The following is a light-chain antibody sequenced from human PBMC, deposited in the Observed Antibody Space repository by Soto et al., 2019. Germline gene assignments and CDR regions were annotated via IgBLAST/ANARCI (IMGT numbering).Light chain of an antibody. CDR2: GAS. V-gene: IGKV3-15*01. CDR1: QSVSSN. CDR3: QQYNNWPLT. Sequence: EVVMTQSPATLSVSLGDRATLSCRASQSVSSNLAWYQQKPGQAPRLLIYGASTRATGIPARFSGSGSGTEFTLTISSLQSEDFAVYSCQQYNNWPLTFGGGTKVKIK. J-gene: IGKJ4*01.